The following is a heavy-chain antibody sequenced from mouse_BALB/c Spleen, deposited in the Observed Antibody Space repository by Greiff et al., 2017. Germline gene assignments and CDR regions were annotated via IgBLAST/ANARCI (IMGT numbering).Heavy chain of an antibody. CDR3: ARDYGNYGGSAMDY. CDR1: GFTLTSYG. J-gene: IGHJ4*01. CDR2: IWAGGST. Sequence: QVQLQQSGPGLVAPSQSLSITCTVSGFTLTSYGVHWVRQPPGKGLEWLGVIWAGGSTNYNSALMSRLSISKDNSKSQVFLKMNSLQTDDTAMYYCARDYGNYGGSAMDYWGQGTSVTVSS. V-gene: IGHV2-9*02. D-gene: IGHD2-1*01.